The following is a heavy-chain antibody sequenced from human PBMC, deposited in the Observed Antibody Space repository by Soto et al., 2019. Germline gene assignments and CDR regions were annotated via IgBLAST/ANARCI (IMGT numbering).Heavy chain of an antibody. D-gene: IGHD4-17*01. V-gene: IGHV1-24*01. CDR2: FDPDEAET. CDR3: TTYHGDYNFDH. J-gene: IGHJ5*02. CDR1: GYTLNEVV. Sequence: QVQLVQSRAEVKKPGASVKVSCKVSGYTLNEVVMHWVRQAPGKGLEWLGGFDPDEAETIYAQHFQGRVTMTEDTSTDTVYMELSSLRSEDTALYFCTTYHGDYNFDHWGQGTLVTVSS.